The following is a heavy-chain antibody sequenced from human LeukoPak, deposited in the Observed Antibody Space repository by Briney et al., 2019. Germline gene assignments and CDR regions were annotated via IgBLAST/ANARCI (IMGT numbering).Heavy chain of an antibody. J-gene: IGHJ4*02. V-gene: IGHV4-4*07. D-gene: IGHD6-19*01. Sequence: SETLSLTCTVPGGPMSTYYWSWIRQPAEKGLEWIGRIYSSGSTSYNPSLKSRVSISVDDSKNQFSLKVRSVTAADTAVYYCAGEVLGWYPNYWGQGTLVTVSS. CDR2: IYSSGST. CDR1: GGPMSTYY. CDR3: AGEVLGWYPNY.